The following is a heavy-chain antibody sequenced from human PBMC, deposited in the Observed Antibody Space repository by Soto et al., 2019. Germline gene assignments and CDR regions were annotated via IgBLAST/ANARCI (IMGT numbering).Heavy chain of an antibody. CDR2: INPSIGTT. J-gene: IGHJ4*02. V-gene: IGHV1-46*03. CDR3: ISTLGARFDY. D-gene: IGHD1-26*01. Sequence: ASVTVCCKASVYTFTSQNRQWVRQAPGQGLEWMGVINPSIGTTTYAQKFQGRVTMTSDTSTSSVYMEVSSLRSEDTAVYYCISTLGARFDYWGQGPRSPLL. CDR1: VYTFTSQN.